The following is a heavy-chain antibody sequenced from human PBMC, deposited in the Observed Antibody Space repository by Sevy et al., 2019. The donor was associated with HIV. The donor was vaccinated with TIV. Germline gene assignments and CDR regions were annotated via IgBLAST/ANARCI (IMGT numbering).Heavy chain of an antibody. J-gene: IGHJ5*02. V-gene: IGHV3-21*01. D-gene: IGHD3-10*01. CDR2: ISSSSNYI. CDR1: GFTFSSYS. CDR3: AGDRRFGELLSRMVDMENWFDP. Sequence: GGSLRLSCEASGFTFSSYSMNWVRQAPGKGLEWVSSISSSSNYIYYADSVKGRFTISRDNAKKSLYLQMNSLRAEDTAVYYCAGDRRFGELLSRMVDMENWFDPWGQGTLVTVSS.